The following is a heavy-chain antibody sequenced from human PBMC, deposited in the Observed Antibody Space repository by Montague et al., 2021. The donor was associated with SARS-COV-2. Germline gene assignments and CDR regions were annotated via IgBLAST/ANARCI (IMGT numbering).Heavy chain of an antibody. J-gene: IGHJ4*02. V-gene: IGHV4-59*13. D-gene: IGHD2-21*01. CDR3: ARVEGVIGGITHVDY. Sequence: SETLSLTCSVSGSSMSSYYWTWVRQSPAKGLQWLGYTYYSGSTSYYPSLKSRLTITVDTSKNQFTLRLMSVTAADSAVYYCARVEGVIGGITHVDYWGQGLPGTGAS. CDR1: GSSMSSYY. CDR2: TYYSGST.